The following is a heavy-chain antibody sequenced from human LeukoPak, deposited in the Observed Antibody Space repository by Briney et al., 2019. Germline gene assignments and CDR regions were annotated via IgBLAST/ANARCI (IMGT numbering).Heavy chain of an antibody. CDR3: ARVFRNSGSYFDY. D-gene: IGHD1-26*01. CDR2: IKQDGSEK. J-gene: IGHJ4*02. Sequence: GGSLRLSCAASGFTFSSYWMSWVRQAPGKGLDWVANIKQDGSEKYYVDSVKGRFTISRDNAKNSLYLQMNNLRAEDTAVYYCARVFRNSGSYFDYWGQGTLVAVSS. V-gene: IGHV3-7*01. CDR1: GFTFSSYW.